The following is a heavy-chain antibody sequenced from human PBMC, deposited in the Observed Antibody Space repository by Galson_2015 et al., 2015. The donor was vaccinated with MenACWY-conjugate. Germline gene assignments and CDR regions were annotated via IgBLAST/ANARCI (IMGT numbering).Heavy chain of an antibody. J-gene: IGHJ4*02. CDR1: GFTFSSYA. CDR2: ISGSGGST. Sequence: SLRLSCAASGFTFSSYAMSWVRQAPGKGLEWVSAISGSGGSTYYADSVKGRFTISRDNSKNTLYLQMNSLRAEDTAVYYCAKSRGQQLTSFDYWGQGTLVTVSS. CDR3: AKSRGQQLTSFDY. V-gene: IGHV3-23*01. D-gene: IGHD6-13*01.